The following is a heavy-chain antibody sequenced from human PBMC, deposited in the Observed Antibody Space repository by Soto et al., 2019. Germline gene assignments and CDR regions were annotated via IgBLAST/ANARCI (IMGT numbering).Heavy chain of an antibody. CDR1: GFPFDDYG. V-gene: IGHV3-20*04. CDR3: ARAPGYYGDFFDY. Sequence: GGSLRLSCAAFGFPFDDYGMSWVRQAPGKGLEWVSGINRDGGSTGYADSVKGRFTISRDNAKNSLYLQMNSLRAEDAAFYYCARAPGYYGDFFDYWGQGTLVTVSS. D-gene: IGHD4-17*01. J-gene: IGHJ4*02. CDR2: INRDGGST.